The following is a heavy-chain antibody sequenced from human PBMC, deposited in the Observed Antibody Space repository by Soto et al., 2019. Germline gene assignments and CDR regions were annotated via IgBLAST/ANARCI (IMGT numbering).Heavy chain of an antibody. CDR3: ARILRPAQSAAADLGWFDP. Sequence: QVTLKESGPVLVKPTETLTLTCTVSGFSLSNARMGVSWIRQPPGKALEWLAHIFSNDEKSYSTSLKSRLTISKDTSKSQVVLTMTNMDPVDTATYCCARILRPAQSAAADLGWFDPWGQGTLVTVSS. D-gene: IGHD6-13*01. CDR2: IFSNDEK. J-gene: IGHJ5*02. V-gene: IGHV2-26*01. CDR1: GFSLSNARMG.